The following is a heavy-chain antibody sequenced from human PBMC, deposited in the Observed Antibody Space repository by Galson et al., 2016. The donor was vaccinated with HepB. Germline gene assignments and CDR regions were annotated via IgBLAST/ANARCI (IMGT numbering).Heavy chain of an antibody. Sequence: SLRLSCAVSGFNFNXYRMNWXRQAXXXGLXXVAAXXFNPNNLYYADSVXGRFTIARDNTRSSLFLQMNSLTVEDTAVYFCARDHSLGPGVVYYFDKWGQATLVTVSS. CDR3: ARDHSLGPGVVYYFDK. V-gene: IGHV3-21*01. CDR2: XXFNPNNL. CDR1: GFNFNXYR. D-gene: IGHD3-10*01. J-gene: IGHJ4*02.